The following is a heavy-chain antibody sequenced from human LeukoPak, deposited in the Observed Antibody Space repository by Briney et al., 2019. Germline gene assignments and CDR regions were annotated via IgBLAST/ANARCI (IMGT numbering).Heavy chain of an antibody. Sequence: PGGSLRLSCAASGFTFSSYSMNWVRQAPGKGLEWVSYISSSGSTKYYADSVKGRFTISRDNAKNSLYLQMNSLRAEDTAVYYCASRGRFVELERPFDYWAREPWSPSPQ. CDR3: ASRGRFVELERPFDY. J-gene: IGHJ4*02. D-gene: IGHD1-1*01. V-gene: IGHV3-48*01. CDR1: GFTFSSYS. CDR2: ISSSGSTK.